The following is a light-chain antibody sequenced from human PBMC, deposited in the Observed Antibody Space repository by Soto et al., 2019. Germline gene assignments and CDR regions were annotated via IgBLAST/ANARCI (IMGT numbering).Light chain of an antibody. V-gene: IGKV3-15*01. CDR1: QSVSSN. CDR2: DAS. J-gene: IGKJ4*01. Sequence: ETVMTQSPATLPVPPGERATLPSRASQSVSSNLAWYQQKPGRAPRPLIYDASTRATGIPARFSGSGSGTEFTLTINSLQSEDFAVYYCQQYNYWPPLTFGGGTKVDIK. CDR3: QQYNYWPPLT.